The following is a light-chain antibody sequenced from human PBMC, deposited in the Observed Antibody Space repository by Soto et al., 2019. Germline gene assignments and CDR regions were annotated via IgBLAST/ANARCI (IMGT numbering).Light chain of an antibody. J-gene: IGKJ1*01. CDR2: AAS. Sequence: EIVLTHSPGTLSLSPGESATLSCRATQSVSATYLAWYQQKPGQAPRLLIHAASSRATDIPDRFSGSGSGTDFTLAISRLEPEDFAVYWCQHYGTSTRTFGQGTKV. V-gene: IGKV3-20*01. CDR1: QSVSATY. CDR3: QHYGTSTRT.